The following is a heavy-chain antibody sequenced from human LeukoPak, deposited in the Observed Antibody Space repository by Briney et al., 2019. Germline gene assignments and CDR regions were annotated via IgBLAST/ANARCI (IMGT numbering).Heavy chain of an antibody. V-gene: IGHV4-30-4*08. Sequence: PSETLSLTCTVSGGSISSGDYYWSWIRQPPGKGLEWIGYIYDSGSTYYNPSLKSRVTISVDTSKNQFSLKLSSVTAADTAVYYCARVIQGSSALMVFDYWGQGTLVTVSS. CDR1: GGSISSGDYY. CDR2: IYDSGST. CDR3: ARVIQGSSALMVFDY. J-gene: IGHJ4*02. D-gene: IGHD6-6*01.